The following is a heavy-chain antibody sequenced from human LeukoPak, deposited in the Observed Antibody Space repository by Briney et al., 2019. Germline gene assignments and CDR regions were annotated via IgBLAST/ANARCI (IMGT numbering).Heavy chain of an antibody. D-gene: IGHD3-16*02. CDR1: GYTFTSYD. J-gene: IGHJ6*02. Sequence: ASVKVSCKASGYTFTSYDINWVRQATGQGLEWMGWMNPNSGNTGYAQKFQGRVTMTRNTSISTAYMELSSLRSEDTAVYYCARDLVSRFYYYGMDVWGQGTTVTVSS. V-gene: IGHV1-8*01. CDR3: ARDLVSRFYYYGMDV. CDR2: MNPNSGNT.